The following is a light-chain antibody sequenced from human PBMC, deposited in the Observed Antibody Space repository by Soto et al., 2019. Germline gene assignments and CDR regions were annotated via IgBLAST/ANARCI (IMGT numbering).Light chain of an antibody. V-gene: IGLV2-14*03. CDR3: CSYTTTTAYV. Sequence: QSALAQPASVSGSPGQSITISCTGTSSDIDSYNYISWYQQYPDKGPKLIIYGVTNRPSGVSNRFSGSKSGYTASLTISGLQAEDEADYYCCSYTTTTAYVFGTGTKVTVL. J-gene: IGLJ1*01. CDR2: GVT. CDR1: SSDIDSYNY.